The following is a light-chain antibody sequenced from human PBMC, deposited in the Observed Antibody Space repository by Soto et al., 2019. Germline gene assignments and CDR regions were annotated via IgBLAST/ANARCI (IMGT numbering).Light chain of an antibody. CDR3: QHYGETPIT. J-gene: IGKJ5*01. Sequence: EIVLTQSPGTLSLSPGGRATLSCRASQSVSRRLAWYQHRPGQSPRLLISGASMRASGVPVRFSGSGSGTDFTLTISRLEHEDCAVYYCQHYGETPITFGLWTRLEV. CDR1: QSVSRR. CDR2: GAS. V-gene: IGKV3-20*01.